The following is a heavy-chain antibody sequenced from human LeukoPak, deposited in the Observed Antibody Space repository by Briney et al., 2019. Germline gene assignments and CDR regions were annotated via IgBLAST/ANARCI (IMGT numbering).Heavy chain of an antibody. D-gene: IGHD6-13*01. CDR1: GGSISSGGYY. CDR2: IYYSGST. CDR3: ARAHSSSWYKDGMDV. Sequence: PSQTLSLTCTVSGGSISSGGYYWSWIRQHPGKGLEWIGYIYYSGSTYYNPSLKSRVTISVDTSKNQFSLKLSSVTAADTAVYYCARAHSSSWYKDGMDVWGQGTTVTVSS. V-gene: IGHV4-31*03. J-gene: IGHJ6*02.